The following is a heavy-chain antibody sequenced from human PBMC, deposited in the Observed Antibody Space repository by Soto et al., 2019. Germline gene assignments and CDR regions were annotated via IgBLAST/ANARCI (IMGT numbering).Heavy chain of an antibody. CDR1: GGSISSTTYC. CDR3: ASTVFPPSNWFDP. V-gene: IGHV4-39*01. J-gene: IGHJ5*02. CDR2: MCYSGST. D-gene: IGHD4-17*01. Sequence: QLQLQESGPGLVKPSETLSLTCTVSGGSISSTTYCWGWIRQPPGKGLEWIGTMCYSGSTYYNPSLKSRVTISIDTSTNQFSLKLNSVTAADTAVYYCASTVFPPSNWFDPWGQGTLVTVSS.